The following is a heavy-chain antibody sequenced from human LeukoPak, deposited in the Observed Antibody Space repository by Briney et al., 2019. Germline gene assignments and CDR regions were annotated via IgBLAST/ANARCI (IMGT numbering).Heavy chain of an antibody. V-gene: IGHV3-74*01. CDR2: INSDGSST. Sequence: GGSLRLSCAASGFTLSSYWMHWVRQAPGKGLVWVSRINSDGSSTSYADSVKGRFTISRDNAKNTLYLQMNSLRAEDTAVYYCARVAGYNSIFDYWGQGTLVTVSS. CDR1: GFTLSSYW. J-gene: IGHJ4*02. D-gene: IGHD5-24*01. CDR3: ARVAGYNSIFDY.